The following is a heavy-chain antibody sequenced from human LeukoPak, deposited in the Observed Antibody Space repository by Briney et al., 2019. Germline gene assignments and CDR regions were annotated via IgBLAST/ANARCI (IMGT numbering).Heavy chain of an antibody. Sequence: ASVKVSCKASGGTLSSYAISWVRQAPGQGLEWMGRIIPIFGIANYAQKFQGRVTITADKSTSTAYMELSSLRSEDTAVYYCARSGSWSYYKGPLAYWGQGTLVTVSS. CDR3: ARSGSWSYYKGPLAY. CDR2: IIPIFGIA. V-gene: IGHV1-69*04. CDR1: GGTLSSYA. J-gene: IGHJ4*02. D-gene: IGHD3-10*01.